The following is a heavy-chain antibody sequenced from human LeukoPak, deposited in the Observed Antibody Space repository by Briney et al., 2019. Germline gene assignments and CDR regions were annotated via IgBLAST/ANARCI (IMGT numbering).Heavy chain of an antibody. D-gene: IGHD3-16*01. CDR3: ARPLYDYVWGSSQKPFDY. Sequence: SETLSLTCAVYGGSFSGYYWSWIRQPPGKGLEWIGEINHSGSTNYNPSLKSRVTISVDTSKNQFSLKLSSVTAADTAVYYCARPLYDYVWGSSQKPFDYWGQGTLVTVSS. CDR2: INHSGST. J-gene: IGHJ4*02. CDR1: GGSFSGYY. V-gene: IGHV4-34*01.